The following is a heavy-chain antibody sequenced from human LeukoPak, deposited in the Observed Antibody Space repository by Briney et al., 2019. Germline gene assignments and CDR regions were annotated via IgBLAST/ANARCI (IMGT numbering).Heavy chain of an antibody. J-gene: IGHJ4*02. D-gene: IGHD5-18*01. CDR1: GGTFSSYA. CDR2: IIPIFGTA. V-gene: IGHV1-69*05. Sequence: ASVKVSCKASGGTFSSYAISWGRQAPGQGLEWMGGIIPIFGTANYAQKFQGRVTITTDESTSTAYMELSSLRSEDTAVYYCAGFGYSYGYGGVDYWGQGTLVTVSS. CDR3: AGFGYSYGYGGVDY.